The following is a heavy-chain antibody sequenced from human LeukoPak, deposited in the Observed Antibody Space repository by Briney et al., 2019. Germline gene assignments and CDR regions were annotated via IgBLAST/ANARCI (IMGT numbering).Heavy chain of an antibody. CDR3: ARGGYDTNIYYKADY. CDR1: DYSISSHNY. D-gene: IGHD3-22*01. J-gene: IGHJ4*02. V-gene: IGHV4-38-2*01. CDR2: VYHSGST. Sequence: SETLSLTCAVSDYSISSHNYWGWIRQPPGKGLEWIGSVYHSGSTHYSPSLKSRVTISVDTSKSQFSLRLSSVTAADTAVYYCARGGYDTNIYYKADYWGQGTLVTVSS.